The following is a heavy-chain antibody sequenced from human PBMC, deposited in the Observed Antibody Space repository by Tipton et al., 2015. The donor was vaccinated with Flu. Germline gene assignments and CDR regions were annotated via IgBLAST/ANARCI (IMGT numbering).Heavy chain of an antibody. CDR2: IYYSGST. CDR1: GGSISSYY. J-gene: IGHJ3*02. Sequence: GLVKPSETLSLTCTVSGGSISSYYWSWIRQPAGKGLEWIGYIYYSGSTNYNPSLKSRVTISVDTSKNQFSLKLSSVTAADTAVYYCARVIVATIWANDAFDIWGQGTMVTVSS. CDR3: ARVIVATIWANDAFDI. D-gene: IGHD5-12*01. V-gene: IGHV4-59*08.